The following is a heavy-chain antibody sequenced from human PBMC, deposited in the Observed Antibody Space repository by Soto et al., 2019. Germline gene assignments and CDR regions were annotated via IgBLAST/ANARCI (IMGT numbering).Heavy chain of an antibody. V-gene: IGHV3-30*18. CDR3: AKDGPPGVDDSSGYLDY. J-gene: IGHJ4*02. Sequence: GGSLRLSCAASGFAFSSYGMYWVRQAPGKGLEWVAVMSYDGSNEYYADSVKGRFTISRDNSKNTLYLQMNSLRAEDTAVYYCAKDGPPGVDDSSGYLDYWGQGTLVTVSS. D-gene: IGHD3-22*01. CDR2: MSYDGSNE. CDR1: GFAFSSYG.